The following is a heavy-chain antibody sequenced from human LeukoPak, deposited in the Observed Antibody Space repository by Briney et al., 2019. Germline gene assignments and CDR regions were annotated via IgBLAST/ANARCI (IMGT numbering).Heavy chain of an antibody. D-gene: IGHD5-18*01. CDR3: AKDRSYVDTVYFDY. V-gene: IGHV3-30*18. J-gene: IGHJ4*02. CDR2: ISYDGSNK. Sequence: PGRSLRLSCAASGFTFSSYGMHWVRQAPGKGLEWVAVISYDGSNKYYADSVKGRFTISRDNSKNTPYLQMNSLRAEDTAVYYCAKDRSYVDTVYFDYWGQGTLVTVSS. CDR1: GFTFSSYG.